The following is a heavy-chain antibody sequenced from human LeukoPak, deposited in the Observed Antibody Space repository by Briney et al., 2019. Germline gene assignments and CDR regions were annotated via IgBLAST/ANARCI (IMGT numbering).Heavy chain of an antibody. CDR2: ISSSGSTV. CDR1: GFIFSSYE. D-gene: IGHD3-3*01. V-gene: IGHV3-48*03. CDR3: ARLGVPRPGY. Sequence: PGGSLRLSCAVSGFIFSSYEMNWVRQAPGKGLEWVSYISSSGSTVYYADSVKGRFTISRDNAKNSLFLQMNSLRAEDTAVYYCARLGVPRPGYWGQGTLVTVSS. J-gene: IGHJ4*02.